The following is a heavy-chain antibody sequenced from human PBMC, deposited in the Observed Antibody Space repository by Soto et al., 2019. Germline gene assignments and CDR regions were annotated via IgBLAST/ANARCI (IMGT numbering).Heavy chain of an antibody. V-gene: IGHV1-69*01. Sequence: QVHLVQSGAEVKKPGSSVKVSCKTSGGSFNTYAVSWVRQAPGQGLEWMGGIIPNVDTPNYAQKFQDRVTIIAYGSTSTVYMEMRSLRYNDTAGYYCAVANVREILIFESSAIHFWGQGTPVIVSS. CDR3: AVANVREILIFESSAIHF. CDR2: IIPNVDTP. CDR1: GGSFNTYA. D-gene: IGHD2-21*02. J-gene: IGHJ4*02.